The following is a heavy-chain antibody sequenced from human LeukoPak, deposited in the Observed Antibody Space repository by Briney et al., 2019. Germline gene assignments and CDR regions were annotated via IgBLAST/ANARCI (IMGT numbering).Heavy chain of an antibody. J-gene: IGHJ4*02. V-gene: IGHV3-11*01. Sequence: GGSLRLSCAASGFTFSDYYMSWIRHAPGKGREGVLYISSSGSTIYYADSVKGRFTISRDNAKNSLYLQMNSLRAEDTAVYYCASGGRYSYGYDYWGQGTLVTVSS. D-gene: IGHD5-18*01. CDR3: ASGGRYSYGYDY. CDR2: ISSSGSTI. CDR1: GFTFSDYY.